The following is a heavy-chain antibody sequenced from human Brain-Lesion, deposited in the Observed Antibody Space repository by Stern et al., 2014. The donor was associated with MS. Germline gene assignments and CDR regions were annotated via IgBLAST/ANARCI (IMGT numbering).Heavy chain of an antibody. D-gene: IGHD6-13*01. CDR3: ATVSPYTSSWYPFFYN. CDR2: IRSNRNYI. V-gene: IGHV3-21*01. Sequence: EVQLEEYGGGLVKQGGSMRLSCAASGITFSESSMVWVRQAPGKGLEWVACIRSNRNYINYENQGKGRLTISNEKAQTALHLNNNSLRVEDTAVYYCATVSPYTSSWYPFFYNWGQGTRFTVSS. J-gene: IGHJ4*02. CDR1: GITFSESS.